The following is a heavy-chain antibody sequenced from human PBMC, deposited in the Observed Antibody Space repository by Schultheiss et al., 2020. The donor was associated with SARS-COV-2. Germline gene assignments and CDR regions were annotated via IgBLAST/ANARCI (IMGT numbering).Heavy chain of an antibody. CDR2: INWNSGRI. V-gene: IGHV3-9*01. D-gene: IGHD6-19*01. Sequence: GGSLRLSCAASGFTFDDYAMHWVRQAPGKGLEWVSGINWNSGRIDYADSVKGRFTISRDNAKNSLYLQMNSLRAEDTALYYCAKDIKRQNLIAVAGTWGGVDYWGQGTLVTVSS. J-gene: IGHJ4*02. CDR3: AKDIKRQNLIAVAGTWGGVDY. CDR1: GFTFDDYA.